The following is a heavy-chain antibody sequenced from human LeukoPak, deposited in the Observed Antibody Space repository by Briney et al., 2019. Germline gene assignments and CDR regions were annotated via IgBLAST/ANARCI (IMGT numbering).Heavy chain of an antibody. J-gene: IGHJ3*01. D-gene: IGHD3-10*01. Sequence: GGSLRLSCAASGFTFAIHAMTWVRQAPGKGLEWVSAISGSGASTHYADSVKGQFTISRDNSKNTLFLQMNSLRAEDTAIYYCAKDSYASGRPLNTFDVWGQGTMVTLSS. CDR1: GFTFAIHA. CDR2: ISGSGAST. CDR3: AKDSYASGRPLNTFDV. V-gene: IGHV3-23*01.